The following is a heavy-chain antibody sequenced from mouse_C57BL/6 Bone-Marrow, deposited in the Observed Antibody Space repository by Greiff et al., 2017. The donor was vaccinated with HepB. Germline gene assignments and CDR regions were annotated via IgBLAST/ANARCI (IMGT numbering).Heavy chain of an antibody. V-gene: IGHV1-59*01. CDR2: IDPSDSYT. CDR1: GYTFTSYW. D-gene: IGHD2-2*01. J-gene: IGHJ3*01. Sequence: QVQLQQPGAELVRPGTSVKLSCKASGYTFTSYWMHWVKQRPGQGLEWIGVIDPSDSYTNYNQKFKGKATLTVDTSSSTAYMQLSSLTSEDSAVYYCARWGGYDDGAWFAYWGQGTLVTVSA. CDR3: ARWGGYDDGAWFAY.